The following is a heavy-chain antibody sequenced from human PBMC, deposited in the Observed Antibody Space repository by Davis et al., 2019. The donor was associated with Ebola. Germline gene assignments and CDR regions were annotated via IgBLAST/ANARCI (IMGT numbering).Heavy chain of an antibody. CDR1: GYTFTSYD. Sequence: ASVKVSCKASGYTFTSYDINWVRQATGQGLEWVGWMKPNSGNTGYAQKFQGRVTMTRNTSISTAYMEVGSLRSDDTAVYYCARAQFPTTSDHWGQGTLVTVSS. CDR2: MKPNSGNT. V-gene: IGHV1-8*01. J-gene: IGHJ4*02. D-gene: IGHD1-1*01. CDR3: ARAQFPTTSDH.